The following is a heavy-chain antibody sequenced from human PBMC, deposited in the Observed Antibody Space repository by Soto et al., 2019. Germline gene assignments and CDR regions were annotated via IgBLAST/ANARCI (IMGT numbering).Heavy chain of an antibody. CDR2: ISWNSGSI. J-gene: IGHJ6*03. V-gene: IGHV3-9*01. CDR1: GCTFDDYA. CDR3: AKDIAAAVDYYMDV. D-gene: IGHD6-13*01. Sequence: EVQLMESGGGLVQPGRSLRLSCAASGCTFDDYAMHWVRQAPGKGLEWVSGISWNSGSIGYADSVKGRFTISRDNAKNSLYLQMNSLRAEDTALYYCAKDIAAAVDYYMDVWGKGTTVTVSS.